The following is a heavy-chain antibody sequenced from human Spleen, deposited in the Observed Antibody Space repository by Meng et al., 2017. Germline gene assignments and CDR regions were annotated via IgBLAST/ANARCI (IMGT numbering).Heavy chain of an antibody. CDR3: ADRPNQLWFDP. V-gene: IGHV4-34*09. Sequence: QLQLQESGPGLVKPSQPLSLTCAVYGGSFSRYYWDWIRQPPGRGLEWIGEINHSGGTNYNPSLKGRVTISVDTSKNQLSLKLTSVTAADTAVYYCADRPNQLWFDPWGQGTLVTVSS. CDR2: INHSGGT. J-gene: IGHJ5*02. D-gene: IGHD1-1*01. CDR1: GGSFSRYY.